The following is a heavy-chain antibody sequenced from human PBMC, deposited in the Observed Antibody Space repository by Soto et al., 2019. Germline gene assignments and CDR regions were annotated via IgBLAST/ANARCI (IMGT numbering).Heavy chain of an antibody. J-gene: IGHJ4*02. V-gene: IGHV3-21*01. CDR2: ISSSSSYI. CDR3: ARDQPGYSYGYGLGY. D-gene: IGHD5-18*01. CDR1: GVTFSSYS. Sequence: PGGSLRLSCASSGVTFSSYSMNLVRQAPGKGLEWVSSISSSSSYIYYADSVKGRFTISRDNAKNSLYLQMNSLRAEDTAVYYCARDQPGYSYGYGLGYWGQGTLVTVSS.